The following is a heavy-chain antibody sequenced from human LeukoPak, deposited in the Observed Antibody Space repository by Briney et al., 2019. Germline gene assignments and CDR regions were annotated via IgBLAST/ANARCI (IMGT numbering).Heavy chain of an antibody. CDR2: MSSSGSTI. D-gene: IGHD2-2*01. V-gene: IGHV3-11*01. J-gene: IGHJ3*02. Sequence: GGSLRLSCAASGFTFNDYYMSWIRQAPGKGLEWVSYMSSSGSTIYYADSVKGRFTISRDNAKNSLYLQMNSLRAEDTALYYCAKINPPIVVVPAALRGRAFDIWGQGTMVTVSS. CDR3: AKINPPIVVVPAALRGRAFDI. CDR1: GFTFNDYY.